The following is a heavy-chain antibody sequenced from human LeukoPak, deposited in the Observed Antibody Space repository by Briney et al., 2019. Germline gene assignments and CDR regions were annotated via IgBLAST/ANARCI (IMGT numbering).Heavy chain of an antibody. V-gene: IGHV4-59*01. J-gene: IGHJ4*01. CDR3: ATRPADGSWYGVFDF. Sequence: SETLSLICSVSGVSMTSYYWSWIRQAPGKAPEWIGYIYSSGSTNYNPSLNSRVTMSLDASKNQFSPKLTFVTAADTAVYYCATRPADGSWYGVFDFWSRGTLVTVSS. D-gene: IGHD3-10*01. CDR2: IYSSGST. CDR1: GVSMTSYY.